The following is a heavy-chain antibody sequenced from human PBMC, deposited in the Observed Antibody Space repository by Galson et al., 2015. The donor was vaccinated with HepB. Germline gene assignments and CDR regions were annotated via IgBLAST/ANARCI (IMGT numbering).Heavy chain of an antibody. CDR3: AKVTASGSYGPFDY. J-gene: IGHJ4*02. CDR1: GFTFSSYG. D-gene: IGHD1-26*01. CDR2: ISYDGSNK. V-gene: IGHV3-30*18. Sequence: SLRLSCAASGFTFSSYGMHWVRQAPGKGLEWVAVISYDGSNKYYADSVKGRFTISRDNSKNTLYLQMNSLRAEDTAVYYCAKVTASGSYGPFDYWGQGTLVTVSS.